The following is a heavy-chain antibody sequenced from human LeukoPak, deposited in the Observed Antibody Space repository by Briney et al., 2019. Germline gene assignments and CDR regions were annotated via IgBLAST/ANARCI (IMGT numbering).Heavy chain of an antibody. V-gene: IGHV3-53*01. CDR3: ARGYSSTLFDY. Sequence: GSLRLSCAASGFTVSSNYMSWVRPAPGKGLGWVSVIYSAGDTSYADSVKGRFTISRDNSKNTLYLQMDSLRAEDTAVYYCARGYSSTLFDYWGQGTLVTVSS. CDR1: GFTVSSNY. D-gene: IGHD2-2*01. J-gene: IGHJ4*02. CDR2: IYSAGDT.